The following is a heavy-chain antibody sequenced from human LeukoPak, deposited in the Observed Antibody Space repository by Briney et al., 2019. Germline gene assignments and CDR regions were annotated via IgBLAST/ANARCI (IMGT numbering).Heavy chain of an antibody. D-gene: IGHD5-12*01. J-gene: IGHJ5*02. CDR1: GYSFTSYW. CDR3: ARSKLKYSGYDWYWFDP. V-gene: IGHV5-51*01. Sequence: GESLKISCKGSGYSFTSYWIGWVRQMPGKGLEWMEIIYPGDSDTRYSPSFQGQVTISADKSISTAYLQWSSLKASDTAMYYCARSKLKYSGYDWYWFDPWGQGTLVTVSS. CDR2: IYPGDSDT.